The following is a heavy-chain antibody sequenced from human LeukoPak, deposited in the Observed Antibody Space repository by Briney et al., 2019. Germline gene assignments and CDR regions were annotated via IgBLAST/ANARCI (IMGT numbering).Heavy chain of an antibody. Sequence: ASVKVSCKASGGTFSSYAISWVRQAPGQGLEWMGGIIPIFGTADYAQKFQGRVTITTDESTSTIYMELSSLRSEDTAVYYCARQWIAAFDYWGQGTLVTVSS. CDR2: IIPIFGTA. V-gene: IGHV1-69*05. J-gene: IGHJ4*02. CDR3: ARQWIAAFDY. D-gene: IGHD2-21*01. CDR1: GGTFSSYA.